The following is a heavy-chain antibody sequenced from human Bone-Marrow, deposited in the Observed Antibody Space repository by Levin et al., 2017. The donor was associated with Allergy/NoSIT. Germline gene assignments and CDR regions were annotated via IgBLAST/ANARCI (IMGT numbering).Heavy chain of an antibody. V-gene: IGHV3-53*01. D-gene: IGHD2-2*01. CDR1: GFTVSSNY. J-gene: IGHJ6*02. CDR2: IYSGGST. Sequence: GGSLRLSCAASGFTVSSNYMSWVRQAPGKGPEWVSVIYSGGSTYYADSVKGRFTISRDNSKNTLYLQMNSLRAEDTAVYYCARVIFRKSTSSAYGLDVWGQGTTVTVSS. CDR3: ARVIFRKSTSSAYGLDV.